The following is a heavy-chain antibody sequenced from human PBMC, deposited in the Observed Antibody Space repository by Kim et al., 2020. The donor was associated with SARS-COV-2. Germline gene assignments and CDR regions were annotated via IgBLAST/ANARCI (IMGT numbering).Heavy chain of an antibody. D-gene: IGHD6-19*01. CDR2: INAGNGNT. CDR3: AREKKQWLVYDY. J-gene: IGHJ4*02. CDR1: GYTFTSYA. Sequence: ASVKVSCKASGYTFTSYAMHWVRQAPGQRLEWMGWINAGNGNTKYSQKFQGRVTITRDTSASTAYMELSSLRSEDTAVYYCAREKKQWLVYDYWGQGTLVTVSS. V-gene: IGHV1-3*01.